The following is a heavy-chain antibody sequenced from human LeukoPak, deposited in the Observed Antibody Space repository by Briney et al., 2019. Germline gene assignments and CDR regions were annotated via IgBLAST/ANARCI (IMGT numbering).Heavy chain of an antibody. V-gene: IGHV4-34*01. J-gene: IGHJ4*02. D-gene: IGHD2-15*01. CDR2: INHSGST. CDR3: ARGRWYQTPYYFDY. CDR1: GGSFSGYY. Sequence: PSETLPLTCAVYGGSFSGYYWSWIRQPPGKGLEWIGEINHSGSTNYNPSLKSRVTISVDTSKNQFSLKLSSVTAADTAVYYCARGRWYQTPYYFDYWGQGTLVTVSS.